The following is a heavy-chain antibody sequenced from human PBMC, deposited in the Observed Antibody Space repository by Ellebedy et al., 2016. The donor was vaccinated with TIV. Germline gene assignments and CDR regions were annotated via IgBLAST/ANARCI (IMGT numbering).Heavy chain of an antibody. Sequence: MPSETLSLTCTVSGGSINSGDFYWSWIRQHPGKGLEWIGYISYSGSPSSNPSLKSRVTISRDTSKNQFSLNLNSVTAADTAVYYCARGVAVWGQGTLVTVSS. V-gene: IGHV4-31*03. CDR3: ARGVAV. J-gene: IGHJ4*02. D-gene: IGHD6-19*01. CDR2: ISYSGSP. CDR1: GGSINSGDFY.